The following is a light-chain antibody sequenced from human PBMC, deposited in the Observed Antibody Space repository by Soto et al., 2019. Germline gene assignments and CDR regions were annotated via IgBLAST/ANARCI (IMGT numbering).Light chain of an antibody. CDR3: QQRSNGSIT. Sequence: EIVLTQSPATLSLSPGERPTLSCRASQSVSSYLAWYQQKPGQAPRLLIYDASNRATGIPARFSGSGPGTDFTLTISSLEPEDFAVYYCQQRSNGSITFGQGTRLEIK. CDR2: DAS. V-gene: IGKV3D-11*02. J-gene: IGKJ5*01. CDR1: QSVSSY.